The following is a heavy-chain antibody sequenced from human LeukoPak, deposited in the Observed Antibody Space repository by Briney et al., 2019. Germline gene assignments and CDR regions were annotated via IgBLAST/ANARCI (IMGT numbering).Heavy chain of an antibody. J-gene: IGHJ3*02. CDR1: GYTFISYG. D-gene: IGHD3-22*01. Sequence: ASVKVSCKASGYTFISYGISWVRQAPGQGLEWMGWINPNSGGTNYAQKFQGRVTMTRDTSISTAYMELSRLRSDDTAVYYCARVMIVDAFDIWGQGTMVTVSS. V-gene: IGHV1-2*02. CDR3: ARVMIVDAFDI. CDR2: INPNSGGT.